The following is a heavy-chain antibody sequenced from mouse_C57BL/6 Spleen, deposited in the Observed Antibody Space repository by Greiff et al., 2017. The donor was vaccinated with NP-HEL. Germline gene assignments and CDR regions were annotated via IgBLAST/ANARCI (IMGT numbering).Heavy chain of an antibody. Sequence: EVHLVESGGDLVKPGGSLKLSCAASGFTFSSYGMSWVRQTPDKRLEWVATISSGGSYTYYPDSVKGRFTISRDNAKNTLYLQMSSLKSEDTAMYYCARRGAQSWFAYWGQGTLVTVSA. J-gene: IGHJ3*01. V-gene: IGHV5-6*01. CDR3: ARRGAQSWFAY. CDR2: ISSGGSYT. CDR1: GFTFSSYG. D-gene: IGHD3-2*02.